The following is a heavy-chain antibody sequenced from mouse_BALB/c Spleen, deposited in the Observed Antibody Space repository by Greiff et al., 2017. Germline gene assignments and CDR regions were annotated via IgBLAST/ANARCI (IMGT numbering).Heavy chain of an antibody. CDR3: TRNGNYLLYAMDY. CDR2: IRLKSNNYAT. V-gene: IGHV6-6*02. J-gene: IGHJ4*01. CDR1: GFTFSNYW. D-gene: IGHD2-1*01. Sequence: EVKLMESGGGLVQPGGSMKLSCVASGFTFSNYWMNWVRQSPEKGLEWVAEIRLKSNNYATHYAESVKGRFTISRDDSKSSVYLQMNNLRAEDTGIYYCTRNGNYLLYAMDYWGQGTSVTVSS.